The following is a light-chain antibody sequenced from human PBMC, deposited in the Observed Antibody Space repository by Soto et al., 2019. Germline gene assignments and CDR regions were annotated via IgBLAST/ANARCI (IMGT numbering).Light chain of an antibody. CDR3: QTWGTGIRV. CDR2: VNSDGSH. J-gene: IGLJ3*02. Sequence: QPVLTQSPSASASLGASVKLTCTLSSEHSSYAIAWHQQQPEKGPRFLMKVNSDGSHSRGDGIPDRFSGSSSGAERYLTISSLQSEDEADYYCQTWGTGIRVFGGGTQLTVL. V-gene: IGLV4-69*01. CDR1: SEHSSYA.